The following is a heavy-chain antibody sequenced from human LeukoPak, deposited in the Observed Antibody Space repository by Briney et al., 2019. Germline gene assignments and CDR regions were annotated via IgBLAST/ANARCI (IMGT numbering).Heavy chain of an antibody. CDR2: INPNSGGT. CDR1: GYTFTSYH. Sequence: ASVKVSCKASGYTFTSYHIHWVRQAPGQGLEWMGWINPNSGGTNYAQKFQGWVTMTRDTSISTAYMELSRLRSDDTAVYYCARDRRDGYNHNWFDPWGQGTLVTVSS. V-gene: IGHV1-2*04. CDR3: ARDRRDGYNHNWFDP. J-gene: IGHJ5*02. D-gene: IGHD5-24*01.